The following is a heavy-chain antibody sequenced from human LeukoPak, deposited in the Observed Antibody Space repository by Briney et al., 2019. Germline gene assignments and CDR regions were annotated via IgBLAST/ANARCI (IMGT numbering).Heavy chain of an antibody. CDR2: IYYSGTT. D-gene: IGHD6-13*01. CDR1: GFTVSSNY. CDR3: ARGVYIAAAQYGY. J-gene: IGHJ4*02. V-gene: IGHV4-59*02. Sequence: PGGSLRLSCAASGFTVSSNYMSWVRQAPGKGLEWVGYIYYSGTTNYNPSLKSRVTISVDTSKNQFSLKLSSVTAADTAVYYCARGVYIAAAQYGYWGQGTLVTVSS.